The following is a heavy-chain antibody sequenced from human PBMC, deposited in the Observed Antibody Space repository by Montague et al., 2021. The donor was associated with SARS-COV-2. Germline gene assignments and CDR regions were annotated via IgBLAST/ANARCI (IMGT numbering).Heavy chain of an antibody. Sequence: SETLSLTCTVSGGSISSSSYYWGWIRQPPGKGLEWIGSIYYSGSTYYNPSLKSRVTISVDTSKNQFSLKLSSVTAADTAGYYCARVGRQQLVRLSGMDVWGQGTTVTVSS. J-gene: IGHJ6*02. V-gene: IGHV4-39*07. CDR1: GGSISSSSYY. CDR2: IYYSGST. D-gene: IGHD6-13*01. CDR3: ARVGRQQLVRLSGMDV.